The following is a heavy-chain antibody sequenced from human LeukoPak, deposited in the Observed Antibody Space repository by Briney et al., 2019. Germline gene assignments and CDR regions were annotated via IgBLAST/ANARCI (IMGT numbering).Heavy chain of an antibody. D-gene: IGHD2-2*01. V-gene: IGHV2-70*11. CDR2: IDWDDDK. CDR3: ARIRGTYCSSTTCSFEDF. Sequence: SGPMLVNPTQTLTLTCTFSGFSFTKNGMCVTWIRQPPGKALEWLARIDWDDDKYYSASLKTRLTISKDTSKNQVVLTMTNMDPVDTATYYCARIRGTYCSSTTCSFEDFWGQGTLVTVSS. J-gene: IGHJ4*02. CDR1: GFSFTKNGMC.